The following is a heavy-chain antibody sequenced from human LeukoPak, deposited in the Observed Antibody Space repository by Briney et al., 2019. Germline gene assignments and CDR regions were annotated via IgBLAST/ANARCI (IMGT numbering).Heavy chain of an antibody. V-gene: IGHV1-2*02. Sequence: ASVKVSFKASGYTFTGYYMHWVRQAPGQGLEWMGWINPNSGGTNYAQKFQGRVTMTRDTSISTAYMELSRLRSDDTAVYYCARDWATYYYDSSGPFMDVWGQGTTVTVSS. J-gene: IGHJ6*02. CDR3: ARDWATYYYDSSGPFMDV. CDR2: INPNSGGT. D-gene: IGHD3-22*01. CDR1: GYTFTGYY.